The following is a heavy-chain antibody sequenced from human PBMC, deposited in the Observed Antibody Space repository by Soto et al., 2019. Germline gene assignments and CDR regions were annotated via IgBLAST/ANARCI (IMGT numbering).Heavy chain of an antibody. V-gene: IGHV3-23*01. Sequence: LRLSCAASGFTYNNYAMGWVRQAPGKGLEWVSAISSSGYSAYYADSVKGRFTISRDNSRNTMFLQMNKLSAEDTAVYYCAKGSVVVAAKFDSWGQGTLVTVSS. CDR1: GFTYNNYA. D-gene: IGHD2-21*02. J-gene: IGHJ4*02. CDR2: ISSSGYSA. CDR3: AKGSVVVAAKFDS.